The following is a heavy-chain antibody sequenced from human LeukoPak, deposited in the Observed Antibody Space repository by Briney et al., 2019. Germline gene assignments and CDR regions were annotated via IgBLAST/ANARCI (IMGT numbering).Heavy chain of an antibody. CDR2: IKADGSVK. D-gene: IGHD2-21*01. Sequence: TGGSLRLSCAASEFTFSTFWVSWVRQAPGKGLEWVANIKADGSVKHYVDSVEGRFSISRDNARSSLYLQMNSLRAEDTAVYYCVRDSDYQRNSGGLYAHYDALDIWGQGAMVTVSS. CDR3: VRDSDYQRNSGGLYAHYDALDI. J-gene: IGHJ3*02. CDR1: EFTFSTFW. V-gene: IGHV3-7*01.